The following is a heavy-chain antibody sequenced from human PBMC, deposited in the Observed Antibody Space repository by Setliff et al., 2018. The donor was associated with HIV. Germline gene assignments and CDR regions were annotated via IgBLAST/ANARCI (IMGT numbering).Heavy chain of an antibody. Sequence: PSETLSLTCTVSGDSISSSSYYWGWIRQPPGKGLEWIGSIYYSGSTHYNPSLQSRVTVSVDTSKNQFSLNLSSVTAADTAVYYCARGPHSESYSADWNFDLWGRGTLVTVSS. J-gene: IGHJ2*01. CDR2: IYYSGST. V-gene: IGHV4-39*01. CDR1: GDSISSSSYY. D-gene: IGHD1-26*01. CDR3: ARGPHSESYSADWNFDL.